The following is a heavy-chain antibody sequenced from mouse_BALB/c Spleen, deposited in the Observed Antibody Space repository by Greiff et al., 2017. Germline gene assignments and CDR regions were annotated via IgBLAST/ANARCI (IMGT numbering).Heavy chain of an antibody. CDR3: ARRAGYYNYAMDY. Sequence: EVQLQESGPGLVKPSQSLSLTCTVTGYSITSDYAWNWIRQFPGNKLEWMGYISYSGSTSYNPSLKSRISITRDTSKNQFFLQLNSVTTEDTATYYCARRAGYYNYAMDYWGQGTSVTVSS. CDR2: ISYSGST. V-gene: IGHV3-2*02. D-gene: IGHD2-3*01. J-gene: IGHJ4*01. CDR1: GYSITSDYA.